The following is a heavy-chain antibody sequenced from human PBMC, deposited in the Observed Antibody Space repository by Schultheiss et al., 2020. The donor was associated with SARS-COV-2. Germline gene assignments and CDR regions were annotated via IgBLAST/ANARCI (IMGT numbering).Heavy chain of an antibody. J-gene: IGHJ6*02. V-gene: IGHV1-58*01. CDR1: GFTFTSSA. Sequence: SVKVSCKASGFTFTSSAVQWVRQARGQRLEWIGWIVVGSGNTNYAQKFQGRVTITRNTSISTAYMELSSLRSEDTAVYYCASLSGSYYDYYYGMDVWGQGTTVTVSS. CDR2: IVVGSGNT. D-gene: IGHD1-26*01. CDR3: ASLSGSYYDYYYGMDV.